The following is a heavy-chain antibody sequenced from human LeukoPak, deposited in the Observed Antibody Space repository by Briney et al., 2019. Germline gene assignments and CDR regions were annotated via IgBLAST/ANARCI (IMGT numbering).Heavy chain of an antibody. D-gene: IGHD3-10*01. V-gene: IGHV1-18*01. CDR3: AREAYYYGSGSAYYYYYMDV. CDR1: GYTFTSYG. CDR2: ISAYNGNT. J-gene: IGHJ6*03. Sequence: ASVKVSCKASGYTFTSYGISWVRQAPGQGLEWMGWISAYNGNTNYAQKLQGRVTMTTDTSTSTAYMELRSLRSDDTAVYYCAREAYYYGSGSAYYYYYMDVWGKGTTVTISS.